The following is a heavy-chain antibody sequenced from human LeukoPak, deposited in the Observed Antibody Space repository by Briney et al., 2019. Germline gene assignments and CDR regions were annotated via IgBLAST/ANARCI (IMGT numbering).Heavy chain of an antibody. Sequence: SETLSLTCTVSGYSISSGYYWGWIRQPPGEGLEWIGSIYHSASAYSNPSLKRRVTISVDTSKNQFSLKLTSVTAADTAVYYCARDLDSSSWYVGYWGQGTLVTVSS. V-gene: IGHV4-38-2*02. CDR2: IYHSASA. J-gene: IGHJ4*02. CDR1: GYSISSGYY. D-gene: IGHD6-13*01. CDR3: ARDLDSSSWYVGY.